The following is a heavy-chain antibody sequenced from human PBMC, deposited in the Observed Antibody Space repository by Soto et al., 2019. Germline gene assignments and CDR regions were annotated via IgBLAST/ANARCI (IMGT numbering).Heavy chain of an antibody. CDR3: ARDDSFYGEPGDGMNV. CDR1: GATISSGGFY. J-gene: IGHJ6*02. Sequence: QVQLQESGPGLVEASQTLSLTCTVSGATISSGGFYWSWIRQRPGKGLDWIGHIYYTGSTYYNPSLNSRVTISVDMSRNQFSLKLRSVTAADTAKYFCARDDSFYGEPGDGMNVWGQGATVSVSS. V-gene: IGHV4-31*03. D-gene: IGHD4-17*01. CDR2: IYYTGST.